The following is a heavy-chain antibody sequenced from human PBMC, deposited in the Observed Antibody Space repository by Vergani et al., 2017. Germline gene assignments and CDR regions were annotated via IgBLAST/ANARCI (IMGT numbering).Heavy chain of an antibody. CDR1: GGSISSYY. Sequence: QVQLQESGPGLVKPSETLSLTCTVSGGSISSYYWSWIRQPPGKGLEWIGYIYYSGSTNYNPSLKSRVTISVDTSKNQFSLKLSSVTAADTAVYYCAKVPPDSSGYYFNVEDYWGQGTLVTVSS. D-gene: IGHD3-22*01. CDR3: AKVPPDSSGYYFNVEDY. CDR2: IYYSGST. J-gene: IGHJ4*02. V-gene: IGHV4-59*01.